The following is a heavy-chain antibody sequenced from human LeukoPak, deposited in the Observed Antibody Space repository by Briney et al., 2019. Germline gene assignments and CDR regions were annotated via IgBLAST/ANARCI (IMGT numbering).Heavy chain of an antibody. CDR3: TIERGALSTFGF. CDR2: VHLSGAT. V-gene: IGHV4-4*02. Sequence: PSETLSLTCAVSGGSITTTNWWSWVRQPPGKGLEWIGEVHLSGATNYNLSLESRVSMSIDKSKNNLSLEVTSVTAADAAIYYCTIERGALSTFGFGGQGTLVTVSS. CDR1: GGSITTTNW. D-gene: IGHD3-16*01. J-gene: IGHJ4*02.